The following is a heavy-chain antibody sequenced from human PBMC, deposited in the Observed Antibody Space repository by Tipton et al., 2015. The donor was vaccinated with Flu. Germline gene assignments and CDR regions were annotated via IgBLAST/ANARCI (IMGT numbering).Heavy chain of an antibody. Sequence: CAASGFTFSNYAMRWVRQAPGKGLQWVSTISGSGGSAYFADSVKGRFTISRDNAKKSLYLQMNSLRAEDTAVYYCAGGTGWLIDSWGQGTLVTVSS. D-gene: IGHD3/OR15-3a*01. CDR2: ISGSGGSA. CDR1: GFTFSNYA. CDR3: AGGTGWLIDS. V-gene: IGHV3-23*01. J-gene: IGHJ4*02.